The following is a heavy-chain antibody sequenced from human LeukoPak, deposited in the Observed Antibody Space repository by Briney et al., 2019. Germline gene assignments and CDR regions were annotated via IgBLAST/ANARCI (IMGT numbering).Heavy chain of an antibody. CDR2: IYHSGST. J-gene: IGHJ6*03. D-gene: IGHD3-3*02. CDR3: ARHPFDYYYMDV. V-gene: IGHV4-59*04. CDR1: GGSISSYY. Sequence: PSETLSLTCTVSGGSISSYYWSWIRQPPGKGLEWIGSIYHSGSTYYNPSLKSRVTISVDTSKNQFSLKLSSVTAADTAVYYCARHPFDYYYMDVWGKGTTVTISS.